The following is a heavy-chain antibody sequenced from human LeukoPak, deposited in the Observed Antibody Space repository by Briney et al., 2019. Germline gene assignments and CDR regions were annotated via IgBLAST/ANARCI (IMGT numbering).Heavy chain of an antibody. Sequence: PGGSLRLSCTASGFTFSSYTMTWVRQAPGKGLKWVSTITTGDGNTYYADSVKGRFTISRDNSKNTLYLQMNSLRAEDTAVYYCAKASVLLWFGELLVFDYWGQGTLVTVSS. CDR3: AKASVLLWFGELLVFDY. J-gene: IGHJ4*02. CDR2: ITTGDGNT. D-gene: IGHD3-10*01. V-gene: IGHV3-23*01. CDR1: GFTFSSYT.